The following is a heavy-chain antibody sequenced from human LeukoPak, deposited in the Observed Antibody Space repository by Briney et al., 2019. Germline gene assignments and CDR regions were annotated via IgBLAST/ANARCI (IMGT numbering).Heavy chain of an antibody. J-gene: IGHJ1*01. D-gene: IGHD3-22*01. CDR2: TYYRSKWYN. CDR3: ARGDYYDSSGYHPGYFQH. CDR1: GDSVSSNSAA. Sequence: SQTLSLTCAISGDSVSSNSAAWNWIRQSPSRGLEWLGRTYYRSKWYNDYAVSVKSRITINPDTSKNQFSLQLNSVTPEDTAVYYCARGDYYDSSGYHPGYFQHWGQGTLVTVSS. V-gene: IGHV6-1*01.